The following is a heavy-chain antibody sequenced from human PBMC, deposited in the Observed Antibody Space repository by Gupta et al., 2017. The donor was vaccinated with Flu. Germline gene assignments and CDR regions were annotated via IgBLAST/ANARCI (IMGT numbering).Heavy chain of an antibody. Sequence: EVQLVESGGGVVQPGKSLRLSCVASGFTFSSYWISWVRQAPGKGLEWVANMKPDGGERYYVASVKGRFTISRDNAKNSLYLQMNSLRAEDTAVYYCAALGATLDFWDRGTLVTVSS. D-gene: IGHD1-26*01. V-gene: IGHV3-7*01. CDR1: GFTFSSYW. CDR3: AALGATLDF. J-gene: IGHJ4*02. CDR2: MKPDGGER.